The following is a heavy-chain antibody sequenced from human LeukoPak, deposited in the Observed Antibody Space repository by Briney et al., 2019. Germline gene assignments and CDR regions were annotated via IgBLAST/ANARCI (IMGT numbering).Heavy chain of an antibody. Sequence: SETLSLTCTVSGGSISYSSYYWGWIRQPPGKGLEWIGSIYYSGSTYYNPSLKSRVTISVDTSKNQFSLKLSSVTAADTAVYYCARGNYYDSSGYHTNFDYWGQGTLVTVSS. V-gene: IGHV4-39*07. J-gene: IGHJ4*02. D-gene: IGHD3-22*01. CDR1: GGSISYSSYY. CDR3: ARGNYYDSSGYHTNFDY. CDR2: IYYSGST.